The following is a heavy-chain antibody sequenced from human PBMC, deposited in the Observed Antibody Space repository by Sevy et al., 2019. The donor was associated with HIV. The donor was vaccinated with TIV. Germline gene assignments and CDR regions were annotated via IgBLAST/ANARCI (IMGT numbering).Heavy chain of an antibody. CDR2: IYYTGST. V-gene: IGHV4-31*03. Sequence: SETLSLTCTVSGGSISSGAYYWSWIRQHPGTGLECIGYIYYTGSTYHNPSLRSRVTMSVDTSKNQFSLRLSSVTAADTAVYYCARNKWSREGEYWFDPWGQGTLVTVSS. J-gene: IGHJ5*02. CDR3: ARNKWSREGEYWFDP. CDR1: GGSISSGAYY. D-gene: IGHD3-3*01.